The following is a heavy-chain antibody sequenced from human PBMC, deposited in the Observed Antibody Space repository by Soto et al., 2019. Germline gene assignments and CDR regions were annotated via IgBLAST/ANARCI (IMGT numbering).Heavy chain of an antibody. CDR3: ARQSSGWYNWFDP. D-gene: IGHD6-19*01. CDR2: IYYSGSI. V-gene: IGHV4-39*01. Sequence: SETLSLTCSVSGGSISSSSYYWGWIRQPPGKGLEWIGSIYYSGSIYYNPSLKSRVTISVDTSKNQFSLKLSSVTVAETAVYYCARQSSGWYNWFDPWGQGTLVTVSS. J-gene: IGHJ5*02. CDR1: GGSISSSSYY.